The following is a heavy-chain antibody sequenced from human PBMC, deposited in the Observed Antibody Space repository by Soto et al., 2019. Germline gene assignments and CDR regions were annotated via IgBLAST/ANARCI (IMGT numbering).Heavy chain of an antibody. J-gene: IGHJ3*01. D-gene: IGHD6-19*01. Sequence: GGSLRLSCAASGFTFSYYGMHWVRQAPGQGLVWVSRIHSDGSSTTYADSVKGRFTISRDNAKNTLYLQMNSLRAEDTAVYSCARADRGAFDLWGHGTLVTV. V-gene: IGHV3-74*01. CDR1: GFTFSYYG. CDR3: ARADRGAFDL. CDR2: IHSDGSST.